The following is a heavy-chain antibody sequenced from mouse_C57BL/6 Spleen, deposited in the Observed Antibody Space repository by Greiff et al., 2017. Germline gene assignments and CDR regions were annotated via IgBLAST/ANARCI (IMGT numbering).Heavy chain of an antibody. Sequence: VQLQQSGPELVKPGASVKISCKASGYSFTGYYMNWVKQSPEKSLEWIGEINPSTGGTTYNQKFKAKATLTVDKSSSTAYMQLKSLTSEDSAVYYCARGAYYSNYRYVDVWGTGTTVTVSS. CDR2: INPSTGGT. CDR3: ARGAYYSNYRYVDV. J-gene: IGHJ1*03. D-gene: IGHD2-5*01. V-gene: IGHV1-42*01. CDR1: GYSFTGYY.